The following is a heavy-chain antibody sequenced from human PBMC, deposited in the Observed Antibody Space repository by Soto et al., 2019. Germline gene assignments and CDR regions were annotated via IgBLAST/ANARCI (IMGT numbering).Heavy chain of an antibody. CDR3: ARDRSIAARPRGTGFDY. V-gene: IGHV3-66*01. J-gene: IGHJ4*02. D-gene: IGHD6-6*01. Sequence: GGSLRLSCAASGFTVSSNYMSWVRQAPGKGLEWVSVIYSGGSTYDADSVKGRFTISRDNSKNTLYLQMNSLRAEDTAVYYCARDRSIAARPRGTGFDYWGQGTLVTVSS. CDR2: IYSGGST. CDR1: GFTVSSNY.